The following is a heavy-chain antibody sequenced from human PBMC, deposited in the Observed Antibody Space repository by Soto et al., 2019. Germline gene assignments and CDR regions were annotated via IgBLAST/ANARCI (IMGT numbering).Heavy chain of an antibody. Sequence: GASVKVSCKASGGTFSSYAISWVRQAPGQGLEWMGGIIPIFGTANYAQKFQGGVTITADKSTSTAYMELSSLRSEDTAVYYCARDARSGSYNWFDPWGQGTLVTVSS. CDR1: GGTFSSYA. CDR2: IIPIFGTA. CDR3: ARDARSGSYNWFDP. V-gene: IGHV1-69*06. J-gene: IGHJ5*02. D-gene: IGHD1-26*01.